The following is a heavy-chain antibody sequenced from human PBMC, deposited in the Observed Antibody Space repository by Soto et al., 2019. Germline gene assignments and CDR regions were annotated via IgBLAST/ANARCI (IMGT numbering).Heavy chain of an antibody. Sequence: QVQLQESGPGLVKPSETLSLTCTVSGGSISGYYWSWIRQPPGKGLEWIGYIYYSGSTNYNPSLKSRVTISVDTSKNQFSLKLSSVTAADTAVYYCARRYGPGFDYWGQGTLVTVSS. V-gene: IGHV4-59*08. D-gene: IGHD4-17*01. CDR2: IYYSGST. CDR3: ARRYGPGFDY. CDR1: GGSISGYY. J-gene: IGHJ4*02.